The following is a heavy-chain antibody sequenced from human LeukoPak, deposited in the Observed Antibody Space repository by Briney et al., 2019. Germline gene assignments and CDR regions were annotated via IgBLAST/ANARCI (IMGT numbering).Heavy chain of an antibody. Sequence: SQTLSLTCAISGDSVSSNSAAWNWIRQSPSRGLEWLGRTYYRSKWYNDYAVSVKSRITTNPDTSKNQFSLQLNSVTPEDTAVYYCARAHITMIVVVITTLAYYFDYWGQGTLVTVSS. V-gene: IGHV6-1*01. CDR3: ARAHITMIVVVITTLAYYFDY. J-gene: IGHJ4*02. CDR1: GDSVSSNSAA. CDR2: TYYRSKWYN. D-gene: IGHD3-22*01.